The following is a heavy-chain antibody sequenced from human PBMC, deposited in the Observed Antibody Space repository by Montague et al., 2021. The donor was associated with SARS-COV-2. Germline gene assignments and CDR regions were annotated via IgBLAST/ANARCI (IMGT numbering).Heavy chain of an antibody. CDR3: ARDGWSTVVVVAATPGFDY. J-gene: IGHJ4*02. V-gene: IGHV3-30-3*01. D-gene: IGHD2-15*01. CDR2: ISYDGSNK. CDR1: GFTFSNYA. Sequence: SLRLSCAASGFTFSNYAMHWVRQAPGKGLEWVAVISYDGSNKYYADSVKGRFTISRDNSKNTLYLQMNSLRAEDTAVYYCARDGWSTVVVVAATPGFDYGGQGTVVNVCS.